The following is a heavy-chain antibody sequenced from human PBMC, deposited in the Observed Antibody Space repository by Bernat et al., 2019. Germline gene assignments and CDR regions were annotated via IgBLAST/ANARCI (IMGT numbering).Heavy chain of an antibody. CDR3: ARDGGWAKALDY. CDR1: GYSFTNYW. D-gene: IGHD1-26*01. Sequence: EVQLVQSGAEVKKPGESLKISCKGSGYSFTNYWVAWVRQMPGKGLEWMGIIYPGDSNTIYSPSFQGQVTCSADKATGTAYREGSSLEASETAIYYGARDGGWAKALDYWGQGTLVTVSS. CDR2: IYPGDSNT. V-gene: IGHV5-51*01. J-gene: IGHJ4*02.